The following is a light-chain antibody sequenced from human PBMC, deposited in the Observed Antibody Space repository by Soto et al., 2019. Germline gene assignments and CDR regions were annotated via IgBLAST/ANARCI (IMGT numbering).Light chain of an antibody. V-gene: IGKV1-5*01. CDR3: QQGYSNPIT. CDR2: DAS. CDR1: QSISSW. Sequence: DIQMTQSPSTLSASLGDRVTITCRASQSISSWLAWYQQKPGKAPKLLIYDASSLESGVPSRFSGSGSGTEFTLTISSLQPDDFATYYCQQGYSNPITFGQGTRLEI. J-gene: IGKJ5*01.